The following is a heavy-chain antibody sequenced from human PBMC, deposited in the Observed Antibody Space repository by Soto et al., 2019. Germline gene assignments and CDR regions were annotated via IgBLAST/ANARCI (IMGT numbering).Heavy chain of an antibody. Sequence: GGSLRLSCAASGFTFSSYAMHWVRQAPGKGLEWVAVISYDGSNKYYADSVKGRFTISRDNSKNTLYLQMNSLRAEDTAVYYCARELVVVVAAYFDDSGQGTLVTVSS. J-gene: IGHJ4*02. CDR3: ARELVVVVAAYFDD. V-gene: IGHV3-30-3*01. CDR2: ISYDGSNK. D-gene: IGHD2-15*01. CDR1: GFTFSSYA.